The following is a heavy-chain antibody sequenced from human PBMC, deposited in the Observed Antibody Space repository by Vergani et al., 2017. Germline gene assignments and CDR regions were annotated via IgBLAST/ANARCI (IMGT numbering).Heavy chain of an antibody. V-gene: IGHV4-39*01. D-gene: IGHD6-13*01. CDR3: ARHKEQLVPGNYYYYYYMDV. Sequence: QVQLQESGPGLVKPSQTLSRTCTVSGGSISSGDYYWSWIRQPPGKGLEWIGTIYYSGSTYYNPSLKSRVTISVDTSKNQFSLKLNSVTAADTAVYYCARHKEQLVPGNYYYYYYMDVWGKGTTVTVSS. CDR2: IYYSGST. CDR1: GGSISSGDYY. J-gene: IGHJ6*03.